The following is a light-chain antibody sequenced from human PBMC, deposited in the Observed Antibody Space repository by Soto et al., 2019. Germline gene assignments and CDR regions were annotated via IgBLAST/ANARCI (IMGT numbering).Light chain of an antibody. CDR2: GGS. J-gene: IGKJ1*01. CDR3: QQYSTPRT. V-gene: IGKV3-20*01. CDR1: QSVRRNH. Sequence: EIVLTQCPATLCLSPGERATLSCRASQSVRRNHLAWYQQKPGQAPRLLIYGGSSRATGIPVSFSGSGSETEFTLTITRLQPEDFAMYYCQQYSTPRTFGQGTQVDIK.